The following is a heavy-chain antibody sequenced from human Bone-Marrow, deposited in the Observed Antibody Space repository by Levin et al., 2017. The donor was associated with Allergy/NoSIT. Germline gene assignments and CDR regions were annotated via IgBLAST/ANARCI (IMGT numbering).Heavy chain of an antibody. V-gene: IGHV4-30-4*01. D-gene: IGHD3/OR15-3a*01. Sequence: PSETLSLTCTVSGGSISSGDYYWSWIRQPPGKGLEWIGYIYYSGSTYYNPSLKSRVTISVDTSKNQFSLKLSSVTAADTAVYYCARDRTGPHYGMDVWGQGTTVTVSS. CDR1: GGSISSGDYY. CDR3: ARDRTGPHYGMDV. J-gene: IGHJ6*02. CDR2: IYYSGST.